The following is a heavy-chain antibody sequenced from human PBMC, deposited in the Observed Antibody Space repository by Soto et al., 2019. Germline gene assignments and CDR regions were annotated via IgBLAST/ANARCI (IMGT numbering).Heavy chain of an antibody. CDR2: INPDSGGT. Sequence: QEQLVQSGAEVKKPGASLKVSCKASGYTFTDYYIHWVRQASGQGLEWVGWINPDSGGTNLAQRFQGRVTMTSDTSINTAYMELSSLRSDDTAVYYCAIRTGQLAIISEFDGDWFFEVWGRGTLVTVSS. CDR3: AIRTGQLAIISEFDGDWFFEV. V-gene: IGHV1-2*02. J-gene: IGHJ2*01. CDR1: GYTFTDYY. D-gene: IGHD2-2*01.